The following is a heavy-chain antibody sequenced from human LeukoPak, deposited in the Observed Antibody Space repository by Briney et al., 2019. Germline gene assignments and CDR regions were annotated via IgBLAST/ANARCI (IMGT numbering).Heavy chain of an antibody. CDR2: ISWDGGST. D-gene: IGHD5-18*01. CDR3: AQGGYSCATGPIDY. CDR1: GFTFDDYT. V-gene: IGHV3-43*01. Sequence: PGGSLRLSCAASGFTFDDYTMHWVRQAPGKGLEWVSLISWDGGSTYYADSVKGRFTISRDNSKNSLYLQMNSLRTEDTALYYCAQGGYSCATGPIDYWGQGTLVTVSS. J-gene: IGHJ4*02.